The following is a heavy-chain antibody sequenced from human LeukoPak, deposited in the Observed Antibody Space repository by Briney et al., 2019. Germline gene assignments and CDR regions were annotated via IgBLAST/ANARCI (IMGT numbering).Heavy chain of an antibody. CDR3: ARVITVVSARMAFDY. D-gene: IGHD2-15*01. J-gene: IGHJ4*02. CDR2: VRYDGSIH. Sequence: GGSLRLSCIASGFTFSNYGMHWVRQAPGKGLEWVASVRYDGSIHNYVDSVKGRFTISRENSKNTLFLQMDSLRTEDTAVYYCARVITVVSARMAFDYWGRGTLVAVSS. V-gene: IGHV3-30*02. CDR1: GFTFSNYG.